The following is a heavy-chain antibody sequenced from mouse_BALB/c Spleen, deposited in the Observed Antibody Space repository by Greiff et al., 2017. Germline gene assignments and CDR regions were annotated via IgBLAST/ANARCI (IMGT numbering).Heavy chain of an antibody. Sequence: EVQVVESGGGLVKPGGSLKLSCAASGFTFSDYYMYWVRQTPEKRLEWVATISDGGSYTYYPDSVKGRFTISRDNAKNNLYLQMSSLKSEDTAMYYCARGPLRRAMDYWGQGTSVTVSS. V-gene: IGHV5-4*02. CDR1: GFTFSDYY. J-gene: IGHJ4*01. CDR2: ISDGGSYT. D-gene: IGHD1-1*01. CDR3: ARGPLRRAMDY.